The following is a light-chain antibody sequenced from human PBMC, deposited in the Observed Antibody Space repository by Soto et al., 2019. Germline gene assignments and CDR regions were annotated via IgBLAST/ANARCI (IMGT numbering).Light chain of an antibody. J-gene: IGKJ1*01. V-gene: IGKV1-5*01. CDR1: QSISSW. CDR3: QQYNSYSPTWT. Sequence: DIQMTQSPSTLSASVGDRVTITCRASQSISSWLAWYQQKPGKAPKLLIYDASSLESGVPSRFSGSGSGTEFTLTISSLQPDDFATYYCQQYNSYSPTWTFGQGTNVEIK. CDR2: DAS.